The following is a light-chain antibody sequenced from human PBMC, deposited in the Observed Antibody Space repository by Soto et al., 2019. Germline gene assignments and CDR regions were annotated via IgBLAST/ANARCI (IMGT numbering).Light chain of an antibody. Sequence: ETVMMQSPATLSVSPAEIVTLFSSARQSVGSNLAWYQQTPGQAPRLLIYGASTRATGIPDRFSGSGSGTDFTLTISRLEPEDFAVYYCQQYGRSPWTFGQGTKVDIK. CDR3: QQYGRSPWT. CDR1: QSVGSN. J-gene: IGKJ1*01. CDR2: GAS. V-gene: IGKV3-20*01.